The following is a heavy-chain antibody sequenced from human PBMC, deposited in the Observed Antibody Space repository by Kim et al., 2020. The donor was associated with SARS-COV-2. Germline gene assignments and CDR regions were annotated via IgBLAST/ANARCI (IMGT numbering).Heavy chain of an antibody. J-gene: IGHJ4*02. Sequence: GGSLRLSCAASGFTFSSYGMHWVRQAPGKGLEWVAVISYDGSNKYYADSVKGRFTISRDNSKNTLYLQMNSLRAEDTAVYYCARDGGSTSWNNRPQDYWGQGTLVTVSS. D-gene: IGHD2-2*01. V-gene: IGHV3-33*05. CDR1: GFTFSSYG. CDR3: ARDGGSTSWNNRPQDY. CDR2: ISYDGSNK.